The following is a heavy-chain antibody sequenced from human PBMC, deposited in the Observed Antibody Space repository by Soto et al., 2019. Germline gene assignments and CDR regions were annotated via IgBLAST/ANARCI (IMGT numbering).Heavy chain of an antibody. CDR1: GFIFSNYG. V-gene: IGHV3-33*01. CDR3: ARVGCSGGTCYNWFDP. Sequence: GGSLRLSCAASGFIFSNYGMHWVRQPPGKGLEWVAVIWSDGSDERYADSVAGRLSISRDNSKNTLYLQMNSLRVEDTALYYCARVGCSGGTCYNWFDPWGQGTLVTVSS. CDR2: IWSDGSDE. J-gene: IGHJ5*02. D-gene: IGHD2-15*01.